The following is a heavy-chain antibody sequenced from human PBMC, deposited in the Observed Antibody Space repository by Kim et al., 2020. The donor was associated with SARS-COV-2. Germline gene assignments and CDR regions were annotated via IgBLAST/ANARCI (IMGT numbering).Heavy chain of an antibody. J-gene: IGHJ4*02. CDR2: INKDGSEK. D-gene: IGHD3-22*01. CDR1: GFIFSNYW. V-gene: IGHV3-7*01. Sequence: GGSLRLSCAASGFIFSNYWMSWVRQAPGKGLEWVANINKDGSEKNYVDSVKGRFTISRDNAGTSLYLQMNSLRAEDTAVYYCARGEKFFYDSSGYPDDYWGQGTLVTVSS. CDR3: ARGEKFFYDSSGYPDDY.